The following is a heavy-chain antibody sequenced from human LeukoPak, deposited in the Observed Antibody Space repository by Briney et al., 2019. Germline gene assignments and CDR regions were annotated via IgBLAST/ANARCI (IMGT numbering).Heavy chain of an antibody. J-gene: IGHJ4*02. V-gene: IGHV4-34*01. CDR1: GGSFSGYY. Sequence: SETLSLTCAVYGGSFSGYYWSWIRQPPGKGLEWIGEINHSGSTNYNPSLKSRVTISVDTSKNQFSLKLSSVTAADTAVYYCARAWPTWYYDSSGYRPFDYWGQGTLVTVSS. D-gene: IGHD3-22*01. CDR2: INHSGST. CDR3: ARAWPTWYYDSSGYRPFDY.